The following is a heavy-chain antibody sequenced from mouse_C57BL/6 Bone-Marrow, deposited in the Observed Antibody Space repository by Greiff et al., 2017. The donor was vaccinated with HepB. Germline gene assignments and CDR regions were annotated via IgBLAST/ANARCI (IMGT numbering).Heavy chain of an antibody. J-gene: IGHJ3*01. CDR2: INPYNGGT. CDR3: ARGYGYSFAY. D-gene: IGHD2-2*01. V-gene: IGHV1-19*01. CDR1: GYTFTDYY. Sequence: EVQLQQSGPVLVKPGASVKMSCKASGYTFTDYYMNWVKQSHGKSLEWIGVINPYNGGTSYNQKFKGKATLTVAKSSSPAYMELNSLTSEDSAVYYCARGYGYSFAYWGQGTLVTVSA.